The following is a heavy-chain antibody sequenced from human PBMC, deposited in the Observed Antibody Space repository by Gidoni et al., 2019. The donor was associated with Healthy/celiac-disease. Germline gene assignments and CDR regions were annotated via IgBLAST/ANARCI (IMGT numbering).Heavy chain of an antibody. CDR3: ARAYYYDSSGYSHFDY. Sequence: QVQLQESGPGLVKPSETLSLTCAVSGYSISSGYYWGWIRQPPGKGLEWIGSIYHSGSTYYNPSLKSRVTISVDTSKNQFSLKLSSVTAADTAVYYCARAYYYDSSGYSHFDYWGQGTLVTVSS. CDR2: IYHSGST. CDR1: GYSISSGYY. V-gene: IGHV4-38-2*01. J-gene: IGHJ4*02. D-gene: IGHD3-22*01.